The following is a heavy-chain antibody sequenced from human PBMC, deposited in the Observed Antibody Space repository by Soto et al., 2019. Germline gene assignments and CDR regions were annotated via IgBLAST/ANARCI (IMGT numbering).Heavy chain of an antibody. CDR2: ISSSSSYI. V-gene: IGHV3-21*01. CDR1: GFTFSSYS. J-gene: IGHJ4*02. D-gene: IGHD3-10*01. CDR3: ARDQGGYYSPFDY. Sequence: GSLRLSCAASGFTFSSYSMNWVRQAPGKGLEWVSSISSSSSYIYYADSVKGRFTISRDNAKNSLYLQMNSLRAEDTAVYYCARDQGGYYSPFDYWGQGTPVTVSS.